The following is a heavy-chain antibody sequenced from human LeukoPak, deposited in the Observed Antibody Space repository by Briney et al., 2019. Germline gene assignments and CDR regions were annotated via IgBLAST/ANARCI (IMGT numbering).Heavy chain of an antibody. CDR1: GFTFNDYA. D-gene: IGHD3-16*01. V-gene: IGHV3-30*04. Sequence: GTSLTLSCVASGFTFNDYAMHWVRQAPGKGLDWVAVIASDGSIKLHADSVKGRFTISRDNFKNILYLHMSSLTPEDTALYYCARDPRGGPPDYFDYWGQRTLVSAST. J-gene: IGHJ4*02. CDR3: ARDPRGGPPDYFDY. CDR2: IASDGSIK.